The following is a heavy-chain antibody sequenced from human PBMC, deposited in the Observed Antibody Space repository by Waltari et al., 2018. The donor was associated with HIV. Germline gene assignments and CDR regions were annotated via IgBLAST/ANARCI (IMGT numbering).Heavy chain of an antibody. J-gene: IGHJ6*02. V-gene: IGHV3-7*01. CDR3: ARDVMGIVAKPYGVDV. CDR1: GFTFSVPF. Sequence: EVQMVDSGGGLVQPGGPLRLSCEGVGFTFSVPFLSWVRQAPGKGLEWVANIKHDGSERYFVDSVKGRFAISRDNANNSLFLQMNSLRAEDTAVYYCARDVMGIVAKPYGVDVWGQGTTVTVSS. D-gene: IGHD5-12*01. CDR2: IKHDGSER.